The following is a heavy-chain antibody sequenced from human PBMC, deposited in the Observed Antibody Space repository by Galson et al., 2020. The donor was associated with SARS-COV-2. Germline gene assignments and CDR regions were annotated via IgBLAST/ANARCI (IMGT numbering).Heavy chain of an antibody. Sequence: SETLSLTCTVSGGSISSYYWSWIRQPPGKGLEWIGYIHYSGITNYNPSLKSRVTISVDTSKSQFSLKLSSMTAADTAVYYCARGIYCSHSYCFVGDFDNWGQGTLVTVSS. CDR2: IHYSGIT. J-gene: IGHJ4*02. V-gene: IGHV4-59*01. CDR1: GGSISSYY. CDR3: ARGIYCSHSYCFVGDFDN. D-gene: IGHD2-15*01.